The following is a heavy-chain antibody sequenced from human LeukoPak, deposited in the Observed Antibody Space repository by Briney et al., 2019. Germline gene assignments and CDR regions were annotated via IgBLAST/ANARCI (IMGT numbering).Heavy chain of an antibody. CDR2: IYYSGST. J-gene: IGHJ3*02. CDR1: GGSISSSSYY. V-gene: IGHV4-39*07. D-gene: IGHD1-26*01. Sequence: SETLSLTCTVSGGSISSSSYYWGWIRQPPGKGLEWIGSIYYSGSTYYNPSLKSRVTMSVDTSKNQFSLKLSSVTAADTAVYYCARDREGGSHYAFDIWGQGTMVTVSS. CDR3: ARDREGGSHYAFDI.